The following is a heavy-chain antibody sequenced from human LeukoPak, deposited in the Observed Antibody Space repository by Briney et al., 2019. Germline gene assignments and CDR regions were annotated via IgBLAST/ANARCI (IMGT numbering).Heavy chain of an antibody. CDR2: IKQDGSKK. Sequence: GGSLRLSCVASGFPFSSYWMTWVRQAPGKGLEWVANIKQDGSKKSYVDSVKGRFTISRDNSKNTLYLQMNSLRAEDTAVYYCARVRVGTSDYWGQGTLVTVSS. D-gene: IGHD1-14*01. CDR1: GFPFSSYW. J-gene: IGHJ4*02. V-gene: IGHV3-7*01. CDR3: ARVRVGTSDY.